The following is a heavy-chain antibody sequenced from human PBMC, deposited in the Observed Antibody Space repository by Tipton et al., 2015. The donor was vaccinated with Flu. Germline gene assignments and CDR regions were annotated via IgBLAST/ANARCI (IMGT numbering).Heavy chain of an antibody. D-gene: IGHD3-10*01. Sequence: SLRLSCAASGFTFSDYWISWVRQAPGKGLEWVANINQDGSQKYYVDPVKGRLTIPRDNAKNSLYLQMNSLRGDDSAVYYCARAVGGSGSYWGQGTLVTVSS. CDR3: ARAVGGSGSY. CDR2: INQDGSQK. CDR1: GFTFSDYW. V-gene: IGHV3-7*01. J-gene: IGHJ4*02.